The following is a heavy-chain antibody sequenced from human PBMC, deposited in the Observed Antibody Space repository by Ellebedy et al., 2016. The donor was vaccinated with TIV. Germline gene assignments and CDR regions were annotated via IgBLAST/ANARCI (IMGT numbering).Heavy chain of an antibody. Sequence: SETLSLXXAVYGGSFSGYYWSWIRQPPGKGLEWIGEINHSGSTNYNPSLKSRVTISVDTSKNQFSLKLSSVTAADTAVYYCARITDKYYYYYYGMDVWGQGTTVTVSS. CDR1: GGSFSGYY. CDR3: ARITDKYYYYYYGMDV. J-gene: IGHJ6*02. V-gene: IGHV4-34*01. CDR2: INHSGST.